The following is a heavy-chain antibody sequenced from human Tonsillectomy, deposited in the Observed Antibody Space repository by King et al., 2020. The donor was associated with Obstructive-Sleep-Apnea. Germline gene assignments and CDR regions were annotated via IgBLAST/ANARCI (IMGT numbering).Heavy chain of an antibody. CDR2: ISGSGGST. J-gene: IGHJ4*02. CDR3: AKIGATVGTRGLFDY. CDR1: GFTFSSYA. Sequence: QLVQSGGGLVQPGESLRLSCAASGFTFSSYAMSWVRQAPGKGLEWVSCISGSGGSTYYADSVKGRFTISRDNSKDTLYLQMNSLRAVDTAVYYCAKIGATVGTRGLFDYWGQGTLVTVSS. V-gene: IGHV3-23*04. D-gene: IGHD4-23*01.